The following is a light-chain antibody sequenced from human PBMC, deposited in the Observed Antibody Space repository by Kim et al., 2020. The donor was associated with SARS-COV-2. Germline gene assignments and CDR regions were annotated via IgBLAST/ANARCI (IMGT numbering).Light chain of an antibody. CDR2: GAS. J-gene: IGKJ5*01. CDR1: QDLRSY. CDR3: QQRSNWPPIT. Sequence: SRGESAPLSCRASQDLRSYLAWYQQKPGQPPRLLIYGASIRATGIPARFSASGFTTDFTLTITSLEPEDFAVYYCQQRSNWPPITFGQGTRLEIK. V-gene: IGKV3-11*01.